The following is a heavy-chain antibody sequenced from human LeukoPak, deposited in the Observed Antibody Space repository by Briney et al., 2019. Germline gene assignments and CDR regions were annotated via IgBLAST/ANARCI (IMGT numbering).Heavy chain of an antibody. V-gene: IGHV3-30*02. J-gene: IGHJ4*02. D-gene: IGHD5-12*01. CDR1: GITLSSHG. CDR2: IPFDGSRQ. CDR3: ARAYSGYEGRDY. Sequence: GGSLRLSCEASGITLSSHGMHWVRQAPGKGLEWMAFIPFDGSRQYYADSVKGRFIISRDNSKQTLYLQINNLRAEDTAVYYCARAYSGYEGRDYWGQGTLVTVSS.